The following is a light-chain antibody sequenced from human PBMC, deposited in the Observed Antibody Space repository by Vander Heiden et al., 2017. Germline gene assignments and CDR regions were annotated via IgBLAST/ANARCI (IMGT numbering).Light chain of an antibody. CDR1: IVARKD. V-gene: IGLV3-27*01. J-gene: IGLJ3*02. CDR2: KDT. CDR3: YCAADDSLV. Sequence: SYELTQPSSVSVSPGQTAKITCPGDIVARKDARWIQHKPGQAPVVVIDKDTERHSGVHERLSGSRAGTTVTLTINGAQVEDEADYYCYCAADDSLVIGGGTRLTVL.